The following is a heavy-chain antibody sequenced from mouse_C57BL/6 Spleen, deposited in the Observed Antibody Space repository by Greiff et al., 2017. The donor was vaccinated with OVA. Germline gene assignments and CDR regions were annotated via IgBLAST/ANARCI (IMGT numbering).Heavy chain of an antibody. CDR3: ASSPRDHYYGSSRYYFDY. Sequence: VQLQQPGAELVRPGSSVKLSCKASGYTFTSYWMDWVKQRPGQGLEWIGNIYPSDSETHYNQKFKDKATLTVDKSSSTAYMQLSSLTSEDSAVYYCASSPRDHYYGSSRYYFDYWGQGTTLTVSS. D-gene: IGHD1-1*01. V-gene: IGHV1-61*01. J-gene: IGHJ2*01. CDR2: IYPSDSET. CDR1: GYTFTSYW.